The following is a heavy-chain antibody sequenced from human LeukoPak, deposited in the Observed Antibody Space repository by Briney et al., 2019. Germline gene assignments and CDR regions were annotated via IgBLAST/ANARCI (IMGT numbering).Heavy chain of an antibody. J-gene: IGHJ5*02. Sequence: SETLSLTCSVSGASISSYYWSWIRQPPGKGLEWIGYIYYSGSTNYNPSLKSRVTISVDTSKNQISRKLSSVTAADTAVYYCVRRGVAAIFDPWGQGTPVTVSS. V-gene: IGHV4-59*08. CDR3: VRRGVAAIFDP. CDR1: GASISSYY. CDR2: IYYSGST. D-gene: IGHD6-6*01.